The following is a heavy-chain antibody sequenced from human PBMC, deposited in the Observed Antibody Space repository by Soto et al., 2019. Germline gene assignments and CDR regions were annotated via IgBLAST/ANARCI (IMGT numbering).Heavy chain of an antibody. CDR2: IYDSGAT. Sequence: PSETLSLTCAVSGVSGSSDNWWSWVRQPPGKGLEWIGEIYDSGATNYSPSLKGRVTISVDWSKNQFSLKVTSVTAADTAVYYCARVSSSSRTWFDPWGQGTLVTVSS. CDR1: GVSGSSDNW. D-gene: IGHD6-6*01. V-gene: IGHV4-4*02. CDR3: ARVSSSSRTWFDP. J-gene: IGHJ5*02.